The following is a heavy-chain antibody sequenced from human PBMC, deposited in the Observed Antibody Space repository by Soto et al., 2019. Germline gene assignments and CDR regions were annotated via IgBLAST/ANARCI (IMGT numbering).Heavy chain of an antibody. CDR2: INHSGST. V-gene: IGHV4-34*01. Sequence: QVQLQQWGAGLLKPSETLSLTCAVYGGSFSGYYWSWIRQPPGKGLEWIGEINHSGSTNYNPSLKSRVTISVDTSKNQFSLKLSSVTAADTAVYYWASQRDYGDYGGFDYWGQGTLVTVSS. CDR3: ASQRDYGDYGGFDY. CDR1: GGSFSGYY. D-gene: IGHD4-17*01. J-gene: IGHJ4*02.